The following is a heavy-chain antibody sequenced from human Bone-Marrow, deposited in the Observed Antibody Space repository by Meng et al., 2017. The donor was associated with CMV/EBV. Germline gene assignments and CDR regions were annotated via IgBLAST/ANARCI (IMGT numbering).Heavy chain of an antibody. V-gene: IGHV3-13*01. CDR2: IGTAGDT. CDR3: ARAPGDY. J-gene: IGHJ4*02. Sequence: GESLKLSCAASGFTFSSYDMHWVRQATGKGLEWVSAIGTAGDTYYPGSVKGRFTISRENAKNSLYLQMNSLGAGDTAVYYCARAPGDYWGQGTLVTVSS. CDR1: GFTFSSYD.